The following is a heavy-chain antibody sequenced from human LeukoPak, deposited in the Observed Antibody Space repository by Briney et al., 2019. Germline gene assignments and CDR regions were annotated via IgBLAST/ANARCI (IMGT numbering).Heavy chain of an antibody. CDR3: AKRYSDGGFDP. CDR1: GLTFSSSA. D-gene: IGHD3-10*01. Sequence: GGSLRLSCVASGLTFSSSAMTWVRQGPGKGLEWVSSISGETNNTYYSDSVKGRFTVSRDNSKNTVFLQMNDLTIEDTAIYYCAKRYSDGGFDPWGQGTLVTVSS. CDR2: ISGETNNT. V-gene: IGHV3-23*01. J-gene: IGHJ5*02.